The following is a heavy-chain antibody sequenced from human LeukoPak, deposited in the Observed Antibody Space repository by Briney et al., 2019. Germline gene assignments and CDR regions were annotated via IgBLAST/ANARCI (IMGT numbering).Heavy chain of an antibody. CDR3: ASWDYYGMDV. J-gene: IGHJ6*02. Sequence: QPGGSLRLSCAASGFTFSSYEMNWARQAPGKGLEWVSYISSSGSTIYYADSVKGRFTISRDNAKNSLYLQMNSLRAEDTAVYYCASWDYYGMDVWGQGTTVTVSS. CDR1: GFTFSSYE. V-gene: IGHV3-48*03. D-gene: IGHD7-27*01. CDR2: ISSSGSTI.